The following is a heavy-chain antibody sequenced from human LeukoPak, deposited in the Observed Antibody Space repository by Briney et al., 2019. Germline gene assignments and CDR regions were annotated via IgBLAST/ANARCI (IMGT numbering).Heavy chain of an antibody. CDR2: IRYDGSNK. CDR1: GFTLSSYG. Sequence: GGSLRLSCEASGFTLSSYGMHWVRQAPGKGLEWVAFIRYDGSNKYYADSVKGRFTISRDNAKNSLYLQMNSLRAEDTAVYYCARQSSSWFDYWGQGTLVTVSS. CDR3: ARQSSSWFDY. J-gene: IGHJ4*02. V-gene: IGHV3-30*02. D-gene: IGHD6-13*01.